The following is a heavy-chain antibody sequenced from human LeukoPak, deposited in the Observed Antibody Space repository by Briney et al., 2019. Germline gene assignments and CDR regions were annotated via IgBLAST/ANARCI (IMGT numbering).Heavy chain of an antibody. CDR1: GFTFSSYG. Sequence: GGSLRLSCAASGFTFSSYGMHWVRQAPGKGLEWVSVISGGGRSTSYADSLKGRFTISRDNSKNTLYLQMNSLRAEDTAVYYCAQLDVLRSDYFESWGQGTLVTVSS. V-gene: IGHV3-23*01. J-gene: IGHJ4*02. CDR3: AQLDVLRSDYFES. D-gene: IGHD3-22*01. CDR2: ISGGGRST.